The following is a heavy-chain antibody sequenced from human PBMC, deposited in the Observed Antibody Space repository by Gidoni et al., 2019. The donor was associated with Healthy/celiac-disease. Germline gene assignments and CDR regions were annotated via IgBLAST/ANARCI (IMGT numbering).Heavy chain of an antibody. CDR2: ISGSCGST. D-gene: IGHD3-10*01. CDR1: GFTFSSYA. V-gene: IGHV3-23*04. J-gene: IGHJ4*02. Sequence: EVQLVESGGGLVQPGGSLRLSCAASGFTFSSYAMSWVRQAPGKGLEWFSAISGSCGSTYYADSVKGRFTISRDNSKNTLYLQMNSLRAEDTAVYYCAKDRSMVRGVFDYWGQGTLVTVSS. CDR3: AKDRSMVRGVFDY.